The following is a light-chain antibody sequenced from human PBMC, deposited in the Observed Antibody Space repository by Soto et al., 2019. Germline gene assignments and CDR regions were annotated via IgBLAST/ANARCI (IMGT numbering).Light chain of an antibody. V-gene: IGKV3-15*01. J-gene: IGKJ2*01. CDR3: QQYTNWART. Sequence: EIVMTQSPATLSVSPGERANLSCRASQSVSSNLAWYQQKPGKAPRLLIYGASTRATGIPARFSGSGSGTEFTLTISSLQSEDFAVYYCQQYTNWARTFGQGTKLEIK. CDR1: QSVSSN. CDR2: GAS.